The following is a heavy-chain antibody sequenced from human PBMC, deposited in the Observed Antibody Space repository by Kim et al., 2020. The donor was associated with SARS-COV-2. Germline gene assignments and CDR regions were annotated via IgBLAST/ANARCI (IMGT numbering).Heavy chain of an antibody. CDR3: AKDSYTAMGEWWFDP. Sequence: DSVKCRFTISRDNSKNTLYLQMNSLRAEDTAVYYCAKDSYTAMGEWWFDPWGQGTLVTVSS. J-gene: IGHJ5*02. V-gene: IGHV3-30*02. D-gene: IGHD5-18*01.